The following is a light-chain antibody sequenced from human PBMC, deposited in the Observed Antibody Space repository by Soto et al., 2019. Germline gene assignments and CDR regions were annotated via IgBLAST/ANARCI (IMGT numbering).Light chain of an antibody. CDR1: QSISSY. V-gene: IGKV1-5*01. CDR3: QQYDSYWT. Sequence: DIQLTQSPSSLSASVGDRVXITCRXSQSISSYLNWYQQKPGKAPKVLIYDASSLESGVPSRFSGSGSGTEFTLTISSLQPDDFATYFCQQYDSYWTFGQGTKVDI. CDR2: DAS. J-gene: IGKJ1*01.